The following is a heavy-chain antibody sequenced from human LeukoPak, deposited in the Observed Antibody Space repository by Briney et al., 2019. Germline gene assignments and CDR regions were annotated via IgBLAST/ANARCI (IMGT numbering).Heavy chain of an antibody. V-gene: IGHV4-59*08. J-gene: IGHJ4*02. CDR1: GGSISSYY. CDR3: ARSNIYSSNWKFDY. Sequence: CETLSLTCSVSGGSISSYYWSWIRQPPGKGLEWIGYIYHSGSTNYNPSLRSRVTISVDTSKNQFSLKLSSVTAADTAVYYCARSNIYSSNWKFDYWGQGTLVSVSS. CDR2: IYHSGST. D-gene: IGHD6-13*01.